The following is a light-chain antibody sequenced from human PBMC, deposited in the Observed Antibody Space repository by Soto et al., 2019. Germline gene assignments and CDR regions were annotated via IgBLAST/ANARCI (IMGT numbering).Light chain of an antibody. CDR2: DAS. V-gene: IGKV1-5*01. CDR1: QPISSW. Sequence: DIQMTQSPPTLSASVGDRVTITCRASQPISSWLAWYHQKPGKAPKLLIYDASNLESGVPSRFSGSGSGTEFTLTISSLQPEDFGIYYCQQYENYLTLGQGTKVEIK. CDR3: QQYENYLT. J-gene: IGKJ1*01.